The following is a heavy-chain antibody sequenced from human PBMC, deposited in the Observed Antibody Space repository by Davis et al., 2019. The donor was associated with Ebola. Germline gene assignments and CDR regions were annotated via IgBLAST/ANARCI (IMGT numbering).Heavy chain of an antibody. CDR2: INPNSGDT. Sequence: ASVKVSCKASGYTFTDSYIHWMRQAPGQGLEWMGWINPNSGDTNYAQTFRGRVTMTRDTSLSTAYMELNSLRRDDTAVYYCAREIWFGENWIDPWGQGTLVTVSS. V-gene: IGHV1-2*02. D-gene: IGHD3-10*01. J-gene: IGHJ5*02. CDR3: AREIWFGENWIDP. CDR1: GYTFTDSY.